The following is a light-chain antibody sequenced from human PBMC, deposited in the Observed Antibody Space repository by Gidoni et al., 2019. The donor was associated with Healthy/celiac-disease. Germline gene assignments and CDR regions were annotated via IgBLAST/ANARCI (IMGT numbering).Light chain of an antibody. Sequence: DIQMTQSPSYLSASVGDRVTITCQASQDSSNYLNWYQQKPGKAPKLLIYDASNLETGVPSRFSGSGSGTDFTFTISSLQPEDIATYYCQQYDNLPLTFGGGTKVEIK. J-gene: IGKJ4*01. V-gene: IGKV1-33*01. CDR2: DAS. CDR1: QDSSNY. CDR3: QQYDNLPLT.